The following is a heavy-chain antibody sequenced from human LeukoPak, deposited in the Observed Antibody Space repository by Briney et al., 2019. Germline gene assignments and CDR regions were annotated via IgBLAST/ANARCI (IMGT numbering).Heavy chain of an antibody. CDR3: ARADSVPAGDYHYWYMDV. D-gene: IGHD2-2*01. V-gene: IGHV1-2*02. Sequence: ASVKVSCKASGFTLTGYYMHWVRQDPRQGPQWMGWIKPNSGDTDYAQKFQGRVTMTRDTSISTVYMELSSLRSDDTAVYCCARADSVPAGDYHYWYMDVWGKGTTVTVSS. J-gene: IGHJ6*03. CDR1: GFTLTGYY. CDR2: IKPNSGDT.